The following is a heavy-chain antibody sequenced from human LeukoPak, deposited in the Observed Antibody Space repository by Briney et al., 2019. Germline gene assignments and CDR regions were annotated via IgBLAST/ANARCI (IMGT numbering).Heavy chain of an antibody. CDR3: ARGPAYYYDSSGPFAFDI. V-gene: IGHV4-39*07. Sequence: SETLSLTCTVSGGSISSGGYYWSWIRQPPGKGLEWIGEINHSGSTNYNPSLKSRVTISVDTSKNQFSLKLSSVTAADTAVYYCARGPAYYYDSSGPFAFDIWGQGTMVTVSS. CDR2: INHSGST. CDR1: GGSISSGGYY. J-gene: IGHJ3*02. D-gene: IGHD3-22*01.